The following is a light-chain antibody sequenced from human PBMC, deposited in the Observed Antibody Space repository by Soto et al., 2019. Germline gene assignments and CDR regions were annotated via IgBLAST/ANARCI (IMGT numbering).Light chain of an antibody. CDR3: QQRQYWPPIT. Sequence: VLTQSRATLSLSPVEIATLSCRVSQSVSSYLAWYQQKPGQAPRLLIYDTSNRATGVPARFSGSGSGTDFTLTISSLEPEDCAIYYCQQRQYWPPITFGQGTRLEIK. CDR2: DTS. J-gene: IGKJ5*01. V-gene: IGKV3-11*01. CDR1: QSVSSY.